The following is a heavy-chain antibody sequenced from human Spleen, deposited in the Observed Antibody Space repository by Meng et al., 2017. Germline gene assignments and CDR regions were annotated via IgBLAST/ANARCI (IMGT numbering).Heavy chain of an antibody. J-gene: IGHJ4*02. CDR2: INHSGTT. Sequence: QVQLQLWGAGLLRPSETLSLTCAVFSGSFSGYYWSWIRQPPGKGLEWIGEINHSGTTNYTPSLKSRVTISIDTSKNQFSLNLSSVTAADTAVYYCAREMATIRDYWGQGALVTVSS. CDR1: SGSFSGYY. V-gene: IGHV4-34*01. CDR3: AREMATIRDY. D-gene: IGHD5-24*01.